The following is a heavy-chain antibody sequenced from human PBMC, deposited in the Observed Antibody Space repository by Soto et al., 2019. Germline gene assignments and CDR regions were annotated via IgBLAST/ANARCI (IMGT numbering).Heavy chain of an antibody. V-gene: IGHV4-39*01. CDR2: IYYTGTT. Sequence: KPSETLSLTCTVSGGSIASTSYYWGWIRQPPGKGLEWIGSIYYTGTTYYNPSLKSRVTTSVDTSKNQVSLNLNSVTAADTAVYYCARLTLEGAVRPGSSGSYYAPLYYYGMDVWGQGTTVTVSS. CDR1: GGSIASTSYY. CDR3: ARLTLEGAVRPGSSGSYYAPLYYYGMDV. J-gene: IGHJ6*02. D-gene: IGHD3-10*01.